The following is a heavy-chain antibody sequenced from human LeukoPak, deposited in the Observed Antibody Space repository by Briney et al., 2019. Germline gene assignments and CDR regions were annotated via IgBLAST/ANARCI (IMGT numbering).Heavy chain of an antibody. Sequence: SETLSLTCTVSDDSISDYYRGWLRQPPGKGLEWIGYFHNSGTSTYNPSLKSRVTISADTSKNQFSLKLNSLTTADTAVYYCTRGAGWLIDYWGQGILVTVSS. D-gene: IGHD3-16*01. CDR3: TRGAGWLIDY. J-gene: IGHJ4*02. CDR1: DDSISDYY. CDR2: FHNSGTS. V-gene: IGHV4-59*01.